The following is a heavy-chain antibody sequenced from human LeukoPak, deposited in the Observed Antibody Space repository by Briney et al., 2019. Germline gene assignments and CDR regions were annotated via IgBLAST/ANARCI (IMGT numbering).Heavy chain of an antibody. J-gene: IGHJ4*02. CDR1: GFTFRSYA. CDR3: AKARPTRKDYGDYWPHY. CDR2: ISGWGNST. D-gene: IGHD4-17*01. V-gene: IGHV3-23*01. Sequence: PGGALTLSCAASGFTFRSYAMSWVRPAPGRGRAWVSAISGWGNSTYYADSVKGRFTITRDNSKNTLYLQMNSLRAEDTAVYYCAKARPTRKDYGDYWPHYWGQGTLVTVSS.